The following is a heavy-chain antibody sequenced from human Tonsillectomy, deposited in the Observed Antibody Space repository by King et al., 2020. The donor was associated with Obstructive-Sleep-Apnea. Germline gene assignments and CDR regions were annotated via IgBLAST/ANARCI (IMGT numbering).Heavy chain of an antibody. V-gene: IGHV3-15*01. J-gene: IGHJ5*02. CDR2: IKSKTDGGTT. CDR1: GFTFSNAW. CDR3: TTTYYYDSVGLP. D-gene: IGHD3-22*01. Sequence: VQLVESGGGLVKPGGSLRLSCAASGFTFSNAWMSWVRQAPGKGLEWVGRIKSKTDGGTTDYAAPVKGRFTTSRDDSKNTLYLQMNSLKTEDTAVYYCTTTYYYDSVGLPWGQGTLVTVSS.